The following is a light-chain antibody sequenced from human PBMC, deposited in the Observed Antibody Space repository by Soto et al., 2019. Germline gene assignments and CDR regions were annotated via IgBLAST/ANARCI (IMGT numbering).Light chain of an antibody. J-gene: IGKJ5*01. CDR1: QSVRSN. V-gene: IGKV3D-15*01. Sequence: ELVVTQSPATLSVSPGERVTLSCRASQSVRSNLAWYQQKPGQSPRLLIYDASNRATGIPARFSGSGSGTDFTLTISSLEPEDFAVYYCQQYNNWPPITFGQGTRLEIK. CDR2: DAS. CDR3: QQYNNWPPIT.